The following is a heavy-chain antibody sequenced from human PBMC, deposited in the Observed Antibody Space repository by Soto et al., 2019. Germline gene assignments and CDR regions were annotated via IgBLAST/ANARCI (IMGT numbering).Heavy chain of an antibody. CDR2: ISGSGGST. Sequence: GGSLRPSCAASGFTFSSYAMSWVRQAPGKGLEWVSAISGSGGSTYYADSVKGRFTISRDNSKNTLYLQMNSLRAEDTAVYYCAKVPDYGDYTDRAEYFQHWGQGTLVTVSS. V-gene: IGHV3-23*01. D-gene: IGHD4-17*01. CDR1: GFTFSSYA. J-gene: IGHJ1*01. CDR3: AKVPDYGDYTDRAEYFQH.